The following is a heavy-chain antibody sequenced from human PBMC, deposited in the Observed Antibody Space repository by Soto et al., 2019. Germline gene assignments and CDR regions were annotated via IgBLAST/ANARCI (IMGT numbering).Heavy chain of an antibody. J-gene: IGHJ3*02. D-gene: IGHD2-21*02. V-gene: IGHV3-64*01. CDR3: ARNYGGNSYAFDI. Sequence: VQLVESGGGLVQPGGALRPSCAASGFTFSSYAMHWVRQAPGKGLEYVSAISSNGGSTYYANSVKGRFTISRDNSKNTLYLQMGSLRAEDMAVYYCARNYGGNSYAFDIWGQGTMVTVSS. CDR1: GFTFSSYA. CDR2: ISSNGGST.